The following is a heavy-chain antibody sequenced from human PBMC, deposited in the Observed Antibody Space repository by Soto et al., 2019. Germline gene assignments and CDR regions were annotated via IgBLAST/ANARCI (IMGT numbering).Heavy chain of an antibody. CDR2: ISYSGST. V-gene: IGHV4-59*08. CDR1: GASISNYY. Sequence: QVQLQESGPGLVRPSETLSLTCTVSGASISNYYWSWIRQPPGKGLEWIGYISYSGSTNYNPSLMSRVTISADTSKDQVSLRLRTVTAADTAVYYCARHWDGAGDWYTFDYWGQGTLVTVSS. CDR3: ARHWDGAGDWYTFDY. D-gene: IGHD2-21*02. J-gene: IGHJ4*02.